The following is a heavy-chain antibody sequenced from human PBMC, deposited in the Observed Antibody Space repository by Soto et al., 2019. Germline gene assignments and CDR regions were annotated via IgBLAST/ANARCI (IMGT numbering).Heavy chain of an antibody. V-gene: IGHV3-66*01. CDR2: IDIGGNT. CDR3: ARGRGSTGYLGREHYFDY. J-gene: IGHJ4*02. Sequence: EVQVVESGGGLVQPGGSLRLSCAASGFSVTNNYMNWVRQAPGKGLEWVSIIDIGGNTYYADSVKDRFTISRDNSRNTLYLHMASLRAEDSAVYYGARGRGSTGYLGREHYFDYWGQGTLVTVSP. CDR1: GFSVTNNY. D-gene: IGHD2-2*01.